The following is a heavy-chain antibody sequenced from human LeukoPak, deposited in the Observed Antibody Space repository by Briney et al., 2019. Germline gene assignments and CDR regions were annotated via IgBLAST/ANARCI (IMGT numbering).Heavy chain of an antibody. V-gene: IGHV3-23*01. J-gene: IGHJ4*02. CDR1: GFTFTTYA. Sequence: GGSLRLSCAASGFTFTTYATTWVRQAPGKGLEWVSAISGRGDYIYYADSVKGRFTFSRDNSKNTLYLQMNSLRVEDTALYYCVRQGGQMGDIVVVPAATSFDYWGQGTLVTVSS. CDR3: VRQGGQMGDIVVVPAATSFDY. CDR2: ISGRGDYI. D-gene: IGHD2-2*01.